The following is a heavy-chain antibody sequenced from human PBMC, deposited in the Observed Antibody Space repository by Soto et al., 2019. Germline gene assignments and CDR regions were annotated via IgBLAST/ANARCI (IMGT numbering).Heavy chain of an antibody. J-gene: IGHJ4*02. V-gene: IGHV3-74*01. CDR2: INSDGSST. CDR1: GFTFSSYW. Sequence: GGSLRLSCAASGFTFSSYWMHWVRQAPGKGLVWGSRINSDGSSTSYADSVKGRFTISRGNAKNTLYLQMNSRRAEDTAVYYCARVVGYSISAFDSWGQGTLVTVSS. CDR3: ARVVGYSISAFDS. D-gene: IGHD6-13*01.